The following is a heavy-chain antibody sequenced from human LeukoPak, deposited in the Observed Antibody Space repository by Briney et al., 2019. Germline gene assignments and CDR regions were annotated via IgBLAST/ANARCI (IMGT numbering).Heavy chain of an antibody. CDR3: ARSGSCSAGSCFYYGMDF. V-gene: IGHV6-1*01. J-gene: IGHJ6*02. Sequence: SQTLSLTCAISGDSVSSTSAVWNWIRQSPSRGLEWLGRTYYRSKWYNDYAVSVKSRITINPDTSKNQFSLQLNSVTPEDTAVYYCARSGSCSAGSCFYYGMDFWGRGTTVTVSS. CDR2: TYYRSKWYN. CDR1: GDSVSSTSAV. D-gene: IGHD2-15*01.